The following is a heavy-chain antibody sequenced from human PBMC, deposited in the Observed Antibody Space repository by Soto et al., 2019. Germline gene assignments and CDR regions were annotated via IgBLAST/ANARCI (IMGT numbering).Heavy chain of an antibody. Sequence: GASVKVSCKASGGTFSSYARHWVRQAPGQGLEWMGWINPNSGGTNDAQKFQGRVTMTRDTSISTTYMELSRLRSDDTAVYYCAIPYDSSGGQLFYYYYGMDVWGQGTTVTVSS. D-gene: IGHD3-22*01. V-gene: IGHV1-2*02. CDR2: INPNSGGT. J-gene: IGHJ6*02. CDR3: AIPYDSSGGQLFYYYYGMDV. CDR1: GGTFSSYA.